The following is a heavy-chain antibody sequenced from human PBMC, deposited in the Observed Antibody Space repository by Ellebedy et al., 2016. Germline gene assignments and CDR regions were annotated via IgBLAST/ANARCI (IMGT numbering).Heavy chain of an antibody. D-gene: IGHD1-1*01. J-gene: IGHJ2*01. Sequence: SETLSLXCSVSGGSINNDHWSWIRQPVGKGLEWIGRINVRGGSTSYNPSLESRVTMSGDTSENRFSLRLRSVTAADTAVYYCARDGRTGSYYWYFDIWGRGTRVTVSS. CDR3: ARDGRTGSYYWYFDI. CDR1: GGSINNDH. V-gene: IGHV4-4*07. CDR2: INVRGGST.